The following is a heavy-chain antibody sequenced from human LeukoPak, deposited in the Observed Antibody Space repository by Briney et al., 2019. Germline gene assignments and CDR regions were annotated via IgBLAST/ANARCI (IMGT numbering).Heavy chain of an antibody. D-gene: IGHD6-19*01. CDR2: IGGTGITT. V-gene: IGHV3-23*01. CDR3: GRAQHTSGWYWFDP. CDR1: GFTFSSYS. J-gene: IGHJ5*02. Sequence: GGSLRLSCAASGFTFSSYSMNWVRQAPGKGLEWVSAIGGTGITTYYADSVRGRFTISRDNAKNTMFLQMNILRVEDTAIYYCGRAQHTSGWYWFDPWGQGALVTVSS.